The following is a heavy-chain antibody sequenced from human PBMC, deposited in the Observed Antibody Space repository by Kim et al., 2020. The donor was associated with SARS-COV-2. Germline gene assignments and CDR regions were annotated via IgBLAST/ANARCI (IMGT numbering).Heavy chain of an antibody. CDR3: ARSFDCSSTSCYRDAFDI. CDR1: GYTFTSYA. Sequence: ASVKVSCKASGYTFTSYAMHWVRQAPGQRLEWMGWINAGNGNTKYSQKFQGRVTITRDTSASTAYMELSSLRSEDTAVYYCARSFDCSSTSCYRDAFDIWGQGTMVTVSS. D-gene: IGHD2-2*02. CDR2: INAGNGNT. V-gene: IGHV1-3*01. J-gene: IGHJ3*02.